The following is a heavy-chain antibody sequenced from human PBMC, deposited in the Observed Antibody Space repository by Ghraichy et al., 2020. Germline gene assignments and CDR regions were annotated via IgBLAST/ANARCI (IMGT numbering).Heavy chain of an antibody. CDR1: GFTFSDFS. V-gene: IGHV3-7*01. CDR2: IKKDGGDK. Sequence: LSLTCAASGFTFSDFSMSWVRQAPGKGLEWVANIKKDGGDKYYVGSVKGRFTISRDNAKNSLYLQVNSLRAEDTAVYYCARARAGYYIDYWGQGTLVTVSS. D-gene: IGHD6-19*01. J-gene: IGHJ4*02. CDR3: ARARAGYYIDY.